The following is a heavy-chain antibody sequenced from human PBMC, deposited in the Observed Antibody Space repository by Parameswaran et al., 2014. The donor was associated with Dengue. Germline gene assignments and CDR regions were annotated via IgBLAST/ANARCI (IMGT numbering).Heavy chain of an antibody. D-gene: IGHD3-3*01. V-gene: IGHV3-23*01. Sequence: VRQAPGKGLEWVSAISGSGGGTFYADSVKGRFTISRDNSKNTLYLQMNSLRAEDTAVFYCAKGYDFWSGGMDYWGQEPWSPSPQ. CDR3: AKGYDFWSGGMDY. J-gene: IGHJ4*01. CDR2: ISGSGGGT.